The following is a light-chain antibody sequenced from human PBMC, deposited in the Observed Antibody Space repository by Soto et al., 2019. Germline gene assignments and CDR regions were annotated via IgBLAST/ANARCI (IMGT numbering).Light chain of an antibody. CDR2: ANS. Sequence: QSVLTQPPSVSGAPGQRVTISCTGSSSDIGAGYDVHWYQQLPGTAPKLLIYANSNRPSGVPDRFSGSKSDTSASLAITGLQAEDEADYYCQSYDSSLSGSVIFGGGTQLTVL. CDR1: SSDIGAGYD. CDR3: QSYDSSLSGSVI. J-gene: IGLJ2*01. V-gene: IGLV1-40*01.